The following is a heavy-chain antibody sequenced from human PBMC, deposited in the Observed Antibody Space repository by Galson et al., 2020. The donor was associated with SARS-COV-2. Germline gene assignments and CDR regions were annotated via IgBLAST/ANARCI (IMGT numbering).Heavy chain of an antibody. J-gene: IGHJ4*02. Sequence: ASVKVSCKASGYTFTSYDINWVRQATGQGLEWMGWMNPNSGNTGYAQKFQGRVTMTRNTSISTAYMELSSLRSEDTAVYYCARFLKGYSYGYLGYWGQGSLVTVSS. V-gene: IGHV1-8*01. CDR2: MNPNSGNT. CDR1: GYTFTSYD. CDR3: ARFLKGYSYGYLGY. D-gene: IGHD5-18*01.